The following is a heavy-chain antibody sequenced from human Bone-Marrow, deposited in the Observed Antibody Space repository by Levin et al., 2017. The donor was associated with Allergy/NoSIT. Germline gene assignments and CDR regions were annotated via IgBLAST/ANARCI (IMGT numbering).Heavy chain of an antibody. CDR2: IKSKTDGGTT. J-gene: IGHJ5*02. CDR1: GFTFSNAW. Sequence: GGSLRLSCAASGFTFSNAWMSWVRQAPGKGLVWVGRIKSKTDGGTTDYAAPVKGRFSISRDDSKNTLYLQMNSLKTEDTAVYYCTTDLGRDSNYEGDWFDPWGQGTLVTVSS. D-gene: IGHD4-11*01. V-gene: IGHV3-15*01. CDR3: TTDLGRDSNYEGDWFDP.